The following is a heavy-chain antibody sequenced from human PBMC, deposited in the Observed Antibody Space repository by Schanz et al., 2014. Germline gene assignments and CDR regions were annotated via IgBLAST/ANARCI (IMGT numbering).Heavy chain of an antibody. CDR1: GFPFSDYF. CDR2: IGNGGVTI. D-gene: IGHD3-10*01. CDR3: ARPALWFGDNCFDP. J-gene: IGHJ5*02. V-gene: IGHV3-11*01. Sequence: QVQLVDSGGGLVKPGGSLRLSCTASGFPFSDYFMAWIRQPPGRGLEWVSYIGNGGVTIYYADSVKGRFTISRDNSKNSLYLQMNSLRAEDTAVYYCARPALWFGDNCFDPWGQGTLVIVSS.